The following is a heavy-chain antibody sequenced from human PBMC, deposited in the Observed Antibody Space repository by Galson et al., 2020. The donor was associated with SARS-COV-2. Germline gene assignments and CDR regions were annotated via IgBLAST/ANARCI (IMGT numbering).Heavy chain of an antibody. Sequence: GGSLRLSCAASGFTFSSYWMSWVRQAPGKGLEWVANIKQDGSEKYYVDSVKGRFTISRDNAKNSLYLQMNSLRAEDTAVYYCARDCFYSTTPERYYYYYYGMDVWGQGTTVTVSS. CDR3: ARDCFYSTTPERYYYYYYGMDV. J-gene: IGHJ6*02. CDR2: IKQDGSEK. D-gene: IGHD4-4*01. V-gene: IGHV3-7*01. CDR1: GFTFSSYW.